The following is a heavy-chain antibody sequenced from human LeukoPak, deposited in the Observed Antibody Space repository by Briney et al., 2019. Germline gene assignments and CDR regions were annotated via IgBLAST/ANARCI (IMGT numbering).Heavy chain of an antibody. D-gene: IGHD2/OR15-2a*01. CDR1: GGSSIGYS. V-gene: IGHV4-34*01. J-gene: IGHJ3*02. Sequence: SETLSLTCAVYGGSSIGYSWSWVRQPPGKGLEWIGEINHGGTTNYNPSLKSRVIISIDRSKNQVSLKLNSVTAADTAVYYCASLLDDAFDIWGQGTMVTVSS. CDR3: ASLLDDAFDI. CDR2: INHGGTT.